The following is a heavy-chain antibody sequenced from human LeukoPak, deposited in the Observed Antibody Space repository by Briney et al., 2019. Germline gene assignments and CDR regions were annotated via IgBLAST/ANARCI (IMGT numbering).Heavy chain of an antibody. CDR3: ARGGSRGSFDY. D-gene: IGHD3-10*01. CDR2: ISGGDSTM. V-gene: IGHV3-48*03. Sequence: GGSLRLSCSASGFTFRSYEMNWVRQAPGKGLEWISYISGGDSTMYYADSVKGRFTISRDNAKNSLYLQMKSLRAEDTAVYYCARGGSRGSFDYWGQGTLVTVSS. CDR1: GFTFRSYE. J-gene: IGHJ4*02.